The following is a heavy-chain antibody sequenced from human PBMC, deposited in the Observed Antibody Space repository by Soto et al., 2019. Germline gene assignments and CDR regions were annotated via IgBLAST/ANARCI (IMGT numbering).Heavy chain of an antibody. Sequence: ASVKVSCKASGYTFTSYDINWVLQATGQGLEWMGWMNPNSGNTGYAQKFQGRVTMTRNTSISTAYMELSRLRSEDTAVYYCARECTRRVGGVTLSMDVWGQGTTVTVSS. CDR1: GYTFTSYD. CDR2: MNPNSGNT. V-gene: IGHV1-8*01. CDR3: ARECTRRVGGVTLSMDV. D-gene: IGHD3-16*01. J-gene: IGHJ6*02.